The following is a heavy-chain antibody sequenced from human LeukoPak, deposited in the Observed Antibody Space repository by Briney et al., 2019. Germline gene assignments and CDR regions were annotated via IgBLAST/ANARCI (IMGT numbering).Heavy chain of an antibody. V-gene: IGHV4-34*01. CDR2: INHSGST. Sequence: SETLSFTCAVYGGSFSGYYWSWIRQPPGKGLEWIGEINHSGSTNYNPSLKSRVTISVDTSKNQFSLKLSSVTAADTAVYYCARGVMTTVTTPTPSDYWGQGTLVTVSS. D-gene: IGHD4-17*01. CDR1: GGSFSGYY. CDR3: ARGVMTTVTTPTPSDY. J-gene: IGHJ4*02.